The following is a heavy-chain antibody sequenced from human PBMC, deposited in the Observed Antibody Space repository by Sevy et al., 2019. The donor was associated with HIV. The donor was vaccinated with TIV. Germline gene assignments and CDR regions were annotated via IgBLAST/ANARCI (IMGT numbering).Heavy chain of an antibody. CDR3: TRALATADTPEYYFDY. D-gene: IGHD5-12*01. J-gene: IGHJ4*02. CDR1: GFTFGDYA. CDR2: IRRNSHEPYGGTT. V-gene: IGHV3-49*03. Sequence: GGSLRLSCTSSGFTFGDYAMSWFRQAPGKGLEWVAFIRRNSHEPYGGTTEYAASVKGRFTISRDDSKSIAFLQMNSLKTEVIAVYYCTRALATADTPEYYFDYWGQGILVTVSS.